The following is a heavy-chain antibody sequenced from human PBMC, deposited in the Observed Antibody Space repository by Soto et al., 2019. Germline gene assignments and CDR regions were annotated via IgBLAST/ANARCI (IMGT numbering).Heavy chain of an antibody. D-gene: IGHD2-15*01. CDR1: GGSIGSYY. CDR2: IYSSGST. J-gene: IGHJ4*02. V-gene: IGHV4-59*08. Sequence: SDTLSLPCTVSGGSIGSYYWSWIGQPPGKGLEWIGYIYSSGSTNYNPSLKSRVTISVDTSKNQFSLKLSSVTAADTAVYYCACVVVTTSEYRFDHWGQVPLVTDPS. CDR3: ACVVVTTSEYRFDH.